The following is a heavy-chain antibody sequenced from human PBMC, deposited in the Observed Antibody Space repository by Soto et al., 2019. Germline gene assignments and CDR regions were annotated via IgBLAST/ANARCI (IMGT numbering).Heavy chain of an antibody. D-gene: IGHD3-3*01. CDR1: GYTFTSYY. Sequence: GASVKVSCKASGYTFTSYYMHWVRQAPGQGLEWMGIINPSGGSTSYAQKFQGRVTMTRDTSTSTVYMELSSLRSEDTAVYYCARDRGPRITFFGVVPPAPIDYYYGMDVWGPGTTDTVSS. CDR2: INPSGGST. CDR3: ARDRGPRITFFGVVPPAPIDYYYGMDV. J-gene: IGHJ6*02. V-gene: IGHV1-46*01.